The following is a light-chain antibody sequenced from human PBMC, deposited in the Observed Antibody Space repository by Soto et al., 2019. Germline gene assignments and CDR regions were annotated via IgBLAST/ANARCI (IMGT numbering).Light chain of an antibody. V-gene: IGKV3-20*01. Sequence: EIVLTQSPGTLSLSPGERATLSCRASQSVSSTYLAWFQQKPGQPPRLLIYRASSRATGLPDRFSGSGSGTDFTLTISRLEHENFEVYYCKQDGSSQYTFRQATNLETK. J-gene: IGKJ2*01. CDR1: QSVSSTY. CDR2: RAS. CDR3: KQDGSSQYT.